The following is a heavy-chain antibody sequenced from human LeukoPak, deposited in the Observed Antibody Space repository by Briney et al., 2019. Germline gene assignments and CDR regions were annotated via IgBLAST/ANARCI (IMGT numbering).Heavy chain of an antibody. CDR1: GGSISSGDYY. J-gene: IGHJ4*02. V-gene: IGHV4-31*03. CDR3: AGGDVDTALVDF. Sequence: PSETLSLTCTVSGGSISSGDYYWGWIRQHPGKGLEWIGYIYYSGSTYYNPSLKSRVTISIDTSENQFSLILSSVTAADTAVYYCAGGDVDTALVDFWGQRTLVTVSS. D-gene: IGHD5-18*01. CDR2: IYYSGST.